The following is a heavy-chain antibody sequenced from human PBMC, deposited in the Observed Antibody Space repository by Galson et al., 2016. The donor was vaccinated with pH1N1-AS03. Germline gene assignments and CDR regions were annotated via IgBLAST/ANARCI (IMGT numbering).Heavy chain of an antibody. V-gene: IGHV1-69*13. CDR2: IIPIFGTA. D-gene: IGHD3-3*01. CDR1: GGTFSSYG. Sequence: SVKVSCKASGGTFSSYGITWVRQAPGQGLEWMGGIIPIFGTANYAQKFQGRVTITADESTSTAYMELRNLRAEDTAVYYCAREKDGFWSGYSEYWGQGTLVTVSS. CDR3: AREKDGFWSGYSEY. J-gene: IGHJ4*02.